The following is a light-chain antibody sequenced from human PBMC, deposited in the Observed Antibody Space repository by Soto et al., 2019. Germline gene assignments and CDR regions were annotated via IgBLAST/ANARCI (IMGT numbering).Light chain of an antibody. V-gene: IGKV3-11*01. CDR1: QSVGTY. CDR2: DAS. J-gene: IGKJ4*01. CDR3: QHRMKCTT. Sequence: EIVLTQAPATLSLSPGERATLSCSASQSVGTYLHWYQQRPGQAPRLLIYDASNRATGIPVRFSGSGSGTDIILTINIQAPEDFSVSYSQHRMKCTTSGGGTKVEIK.